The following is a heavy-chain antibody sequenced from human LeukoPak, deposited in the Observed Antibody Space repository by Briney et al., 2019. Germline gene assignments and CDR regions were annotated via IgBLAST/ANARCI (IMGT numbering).Heavy chain of an antibody. CDR3: ARPKTYYYDSSGYYDGAFDI. CDR2: INHSGST. Sequence: PSETLSLTCAVYGGSFSGYYWSWLRQPPGKGLEWIGEINHSGSTNYNPSLKSRVTISVDTSKNQFSLKLSSVTAADTAVYYCARPKTYYYDSSGYYDGAFDIWGQGTMVTVSS. D-gene: IGHD3-22*01. V-gene: IGHV4-34*01. CDR1: GGSFSGYY. J-gene: IGHJ3*02.